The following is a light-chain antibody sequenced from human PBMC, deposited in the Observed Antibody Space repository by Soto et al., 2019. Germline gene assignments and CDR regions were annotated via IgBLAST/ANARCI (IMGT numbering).Light chain of an antibody. CDR3: QSYDSSLDGV. CDR2: GNS. V-gene: IGLV1-40*01. J-gene: IGLJ2*01. CDR1: SSNIGAGYD. Sequence: QSVLTQPPSVSGAPGQRVTISCTGSSSNIGAGYDVHWYQQLPGKAPKLLIYGNSNRPSGVPDRFSGSKSGTSASLAITGLQAEDEADYYCQSYDSSLDGVFGGGTKLTVL.